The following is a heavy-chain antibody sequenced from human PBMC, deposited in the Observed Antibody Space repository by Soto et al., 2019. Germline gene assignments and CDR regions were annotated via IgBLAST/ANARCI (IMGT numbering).Heavy chain of an antibody. CDR3: AKDSGRGSADYYFDC. D-gene: IGHD3-10*01. V-gene: IGHV3-30*18. Sequence: PGGSLRLSCAASGFTFSYYGMHWVRQAPGKGLEWVAVISNDGKDEYTGDPVRGRFAISRDNSKNTLYLQMYSLRAEDTAVYYCAKDSGRGSADYYFDCWGQGTLVTVSS. CDR2: ISNDGKDE. J-gene: IGHJ4*02. CDR1: GFTFSYYG.